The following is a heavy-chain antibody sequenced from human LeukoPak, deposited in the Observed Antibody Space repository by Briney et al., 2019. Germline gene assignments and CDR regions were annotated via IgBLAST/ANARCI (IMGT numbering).Heavy chain of an antibody. CDR1: GGSISSSSYY. Sequence: PSETLSLTCTVSGGSISSSSYYWGWIRQPPGKGLEWIGSIYYSGSTYYNPSLKSRVTISVDTSKNQFSLKLSSVTAADTAVYYCARCYDLWSGYYRWLDPWGQGTLVTVSS. CDR2: IYYSGST. D-gene: IGHD3-3*01. CDR3: ARCYDLWSGYYRWLDP. V-gene: IGHV4-39*07. J-gene: IGHJ5*02.